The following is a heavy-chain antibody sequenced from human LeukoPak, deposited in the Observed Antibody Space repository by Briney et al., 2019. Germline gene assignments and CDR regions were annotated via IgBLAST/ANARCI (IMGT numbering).Heavy chain of an antibody. CDR3: ATRMYRGAFDI. D-gene: IGHD5-12*01. CDR1: GYTLTELS. V-gene: IGHV1-24*01. CDR2: FDPEDGET. J-gene: IGHJ3*02. Sequence: ASVKVSCKVSGYTLTELSMHWVRQAPGKGLEWMGGFDPEDGETIYAQKFHGRVTMTEDTSTDTAYMELSSLRAEDTAVYYCATRMYRGAFDIWGQGTMVTVSS.